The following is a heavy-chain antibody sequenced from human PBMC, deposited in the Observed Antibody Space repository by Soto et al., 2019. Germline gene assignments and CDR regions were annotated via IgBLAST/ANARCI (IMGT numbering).Heavy chain of an antibody. J-gene: IGHJ3*02. Sequence: PEETLSLTCTVSGGSISNYYWSWIRQPPGKGLEWIGYLAYSGSPNYSPSLKSRVTISLDRSKNQFSVKLSSVTAADTAVYYCARITTFLTFDIWGQGTMVTVSS. CDR1: GGSISNYY. CDR2: LAYSGSP. CDR3: ARITTFLTFDI. D-gene: IGHD1-1*01. V-gene: IGHV4-59*01.